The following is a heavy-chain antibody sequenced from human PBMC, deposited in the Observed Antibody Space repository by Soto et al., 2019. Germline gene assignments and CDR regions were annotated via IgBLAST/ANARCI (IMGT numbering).Heavy chain of an antibody. CDR3: ASRSNCSSTSCYAFDI. V-gene: IGHV1-18*01. D-gene: IGHD2-2*01. CDR1: GYTFTSYG. J-gene: IGHJ3*02. CDR2: ISAYNGNT. Sequence: ASVKVSCKASGYTFTSYGISWVRQAPGQGLEWMGWISAYNGNTNYAQKLQGRVTMTTGTSTSTAYMELRSLRSDDTAVYYCASRSNCSSTSCYAFDIWGQGTMVTVSS.